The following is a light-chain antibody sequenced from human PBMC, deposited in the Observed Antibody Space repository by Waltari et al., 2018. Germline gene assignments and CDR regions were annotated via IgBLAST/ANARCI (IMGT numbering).Light chain of an antibody. CDR1: QSVSRA. CDR2: DAS. V-gene: IGKV3-20*01. CDR3: QKYVRLPAT. Sequence: EIVLTQSPGTLSLSPGETATLSCRASQSVSRALAWYQQKPGQAPRLLIYDASTRATGIPDRFSGSGSATDFSLTISRLEPEDFAVYYCQKYVRLPATFGQGTKVEIK. J-gene: IGKJ1*01.